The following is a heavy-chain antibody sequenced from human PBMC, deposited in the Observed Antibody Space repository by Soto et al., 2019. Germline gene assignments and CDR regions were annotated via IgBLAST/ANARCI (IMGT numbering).Heavy chain of an antibody. CDR3: ARDLAAVADPYYFDY. CDR1: GYTFTTNA. D-gene: IGHD6-19*01. Sequence: GASVKVSCKASGYTFTTNAMHWVRQAPGQRLEWMGWINAGNGNTKYSQKFQGRVTITRDTSANTAYMEMSSLRSEDTAVYYCARDLAAVADPYYFDYWGQGTLVTVSS. V-gene: IGHV1-3*01. J-gene: IGHJ4*02. CDR2: INAGNGNT.